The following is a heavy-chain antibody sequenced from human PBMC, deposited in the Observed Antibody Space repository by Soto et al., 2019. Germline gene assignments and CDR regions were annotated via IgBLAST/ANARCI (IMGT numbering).Heavy chain of an antibody. CDR2: IKQDESEK. Sequence: GGSLRLSCAASGFTFSSYCMSWVRQAPGKGLEWVANIKQDESEKYYVDSVKGRFTISRDNAKNSLYLQMNSLRAEDTAVYYCARDRLNSLPSYYYYYYMDVWGKGTTVTVSS. V-gene: IGHV3-7*01. D-gene: IGHD5-18*01. J-gene: IGHJ6*03. CDR3: ARDRLNSLPSYYYYYYMDV. CDR1: GFTFSSYC.